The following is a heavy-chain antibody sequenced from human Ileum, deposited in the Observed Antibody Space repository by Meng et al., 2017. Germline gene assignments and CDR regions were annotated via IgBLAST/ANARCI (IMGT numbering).Heavy chain of an antibody. D-gene: IGHD3-3*01. J-gene: IGHJ4*02. CDR3: ARVGYDFWSGYLDY. Sequence: GESLKISCAASGFTVSSNYMSWVRQAPGKGLEWVSVIYSGGSTYYADSVKGRFTISRDNSKNTLYLQMNSLRAEDTAVYYCARVGYDFWSGYLDYWGQGTLVNGCS. CDR1: GFTVSSNY. CDR2: IYSGGST. V-gene: IGHV3-53*01.